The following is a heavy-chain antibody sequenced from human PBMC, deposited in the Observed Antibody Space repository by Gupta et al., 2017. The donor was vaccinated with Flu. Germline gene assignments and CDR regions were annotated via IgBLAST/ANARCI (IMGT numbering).Heavy chain of an antibody. CDR2: VYHSGDT. J-gene: IGHJ4*02. D-gene: IGHD4-17*01. CDR3: ARAEGRAVTTYYLHY. V-gene: IGHV4-31*03. Sequence: QVKLQESGPGLVKPSQTLSLTCTVSGDSITSGGYFWSWIRQHPGKGLEWIGYVYHSGDTYYNPSLKRRVNMSVDRSKNQFSLKLSSVTAADTAVYYCARAEGRAVTTYYLHYWGQGTLVTVSS. CDR1: GDSITSGGYF.